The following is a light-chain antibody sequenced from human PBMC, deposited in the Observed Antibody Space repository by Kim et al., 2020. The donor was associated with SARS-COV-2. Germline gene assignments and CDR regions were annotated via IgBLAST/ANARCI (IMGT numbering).Light chain of an antibody. CDR2: DAS. V-gene: IGKV1-33*01. CDR3: QQYNNLQAIT. Sequence: VGDSVTITCQASQDIRKFLNWYQHKPGKAPGLLISDASTLRTGVPSRFSGSASGTHFTFTISNLQPEDIATYYCQQYNNLQAITFGQGTRLEIK. CDR1: QDIRKF. J-gene: IGKJ5*01.